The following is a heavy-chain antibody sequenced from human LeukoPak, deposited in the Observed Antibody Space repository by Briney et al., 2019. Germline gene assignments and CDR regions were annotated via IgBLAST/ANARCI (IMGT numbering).Heavy chain of an antibody. CDR3: ARDRSSGFYGWFDP. V-gene: IGHV3-23*01. Sequence: GGSLRLSCAASGFTFSSYAMSWVRQAPGKGLEWVSAISGSGGSTYYADSVKGRFTISRDNSKNTLYLQMNSLRAEDTAVYYCARDRSSGFYGWFDPWGQGALVTVSS. J-gene: IGHJ5*02. CDR2: ISGSGGST. CDR1: GFTFSSYA. D-gene: IGHD3-10*01.